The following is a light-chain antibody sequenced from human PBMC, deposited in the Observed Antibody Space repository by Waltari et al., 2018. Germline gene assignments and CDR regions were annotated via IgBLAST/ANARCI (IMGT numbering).Light chain of an antibody. V-gene: IGKV3-20*01. CDR1: QSLSRP. CDR2: DAS. CDR3: QHYVTLPAT. Sequence: EIVSTQSPGTLSLSPGERATLSCRTSQSLSRPLAWYQQKPGQAPRLLIYDASKRATGIPDRFIGSGSGTDFSLTISRLEPEDFAVYYCQHYVTLPATFGQGTRVELK. J-gene: IGKJ1*01.